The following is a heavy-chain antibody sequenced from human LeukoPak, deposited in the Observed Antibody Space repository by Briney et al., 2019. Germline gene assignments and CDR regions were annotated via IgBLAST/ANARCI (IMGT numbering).Heavy chain of an antibody. Sequence: GASVKVSCKASGYTFTSYGISWVRQAPAQGLELMGWISAYNGNTNYAQKLQGRVTMTTDTSTSTAYMELSSLRSEDTAVYYCAVGRIVGGPMYYYYMDVWGKGTTVTISS. D-gene: IGHD2-21*01. CDR2: ISAYNGNT. CDR3: AVGRIVGGPMYYYYMDV. J-gene: IGHJ6*03. CDR1: GYTFTSYG. V-gene: IGHV1-18*01.